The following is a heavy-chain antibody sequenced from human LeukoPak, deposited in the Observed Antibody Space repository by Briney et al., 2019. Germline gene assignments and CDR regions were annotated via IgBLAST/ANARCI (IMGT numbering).Heavy chain of an antibody. CDR1: GFTFSSYG. J-gene: IGHJ6*04. D-gene: IGHD5-18*01. Sequence: GRSLRLSCAASGFTFSSYGMHWVRQAPGKGLEWVAVISYDGSNKYYADSVKGRFTISRDNSKNTLYLQMNSLRAEDTAVYYCARWIQLWQRYDMDVWGKGTTVTVSS. CDR2: ISYDGSNK. V-gene: IGHV3-30*03. CDR3: ARWIQLWQRYDMDV.